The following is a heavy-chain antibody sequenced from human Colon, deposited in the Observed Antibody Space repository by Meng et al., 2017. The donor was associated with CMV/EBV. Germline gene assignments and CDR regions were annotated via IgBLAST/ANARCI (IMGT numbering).Heavy chain of an antibody. D-gene: IGHD3-10*01. CDR1: GYSFTSYW. V-gene: IGHV5-51*01. CDR2: IYPGDSDT. Sequence: KVSCKGSGYSFTSYWIGWVRQRPGKGLEWMGIIYPGDSDTRYSPSFQGQVTISADKSISTAYLQWSSLKASDTAMYYCARHDRYYGSGSFLSGSDYWGQGTLVTVSS. CDR3: ARHDRYYGSGSFLSGSDY. J-gene: IGHJ4*02.